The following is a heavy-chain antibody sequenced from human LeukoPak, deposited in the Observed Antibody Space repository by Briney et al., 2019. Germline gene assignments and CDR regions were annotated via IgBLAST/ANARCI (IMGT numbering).Heavy chain of an antibody. CDR2: IYTSGST. Sequence: SETLSLTCTVSGGSISSYYWSWIRQPAWKGLEWIGRIYTSGSTNYNPSLKSRVTMSVDTSKNQFSLQLSSVTAADTAVYYGGRASYCSGGSCYSYYFDYWGQGTLVTVSS. D-gene: IGHD2-15*01. CDR1: GGSISSYY. V-gene: IGHV4-4*07. J-gene: IGHJ4*02. CDR3: GRASYCSGGSCYSYYFDY.